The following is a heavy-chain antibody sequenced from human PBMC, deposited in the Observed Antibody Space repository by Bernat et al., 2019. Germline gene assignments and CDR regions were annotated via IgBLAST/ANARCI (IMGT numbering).Heavy chain of an antibody. D-gene: IGHD3-3*01. V-gene: IGHV4-39*01. Sequence: QLQLQESGPGLVKPSETLSLTCTVSGGSISSSSYYWGWIRPPPGKGLEWIGSIYYSGSTYYNPSLKSRVTISVDTSKNQFSLKLSSVTAADTAVYYCAAYDFWSGYYENDYWGQGTLVTVSS. J-gene: IGHJ4*02. CDR2: IYYSGST. CDR1: GGSISSSSYY. CDR3: AAYDFWSGYYENDY.